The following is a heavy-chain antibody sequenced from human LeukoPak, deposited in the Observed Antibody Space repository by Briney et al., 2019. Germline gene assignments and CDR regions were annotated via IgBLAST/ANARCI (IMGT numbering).Heavy chain of an antibody. V-gene: IGHV4-59*01. CDR2: IYYSGDT. J-gene: IGHJ4*02. CDR1: GGSISGYS. Sequence: SETLSLTCTVSGGSISGYSWSWLRQSPGGGLEWIGYIYYSGDTAYNPSLRRRVTMSVDASKKQLSLQLSSMTTADTAVYYCARLGRRDSSGYYYLPQKFDYWGQGTLVTVSS. CDR3: ARLGRRDSSGYYYLPQKFDY. D-gene: IGHD3-22*01.